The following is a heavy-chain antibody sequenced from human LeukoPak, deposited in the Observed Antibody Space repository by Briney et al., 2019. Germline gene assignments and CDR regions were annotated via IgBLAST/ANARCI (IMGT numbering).Heavy chain of an antibody. CDR1: GGSISSYY. CDR3: ARDRTWFDP. CDR2: IYYSGST. V-gene: IGHV4-59*01. J-gene: IGHJ5*02. Sequence: PSETLSLTCTVSGGSISSYYWSWIRQPPGKGLEWIGYIYYSGSTNYNPSLKSRVTISVDTSKNQFSLKLSSVTAADTAVYYCARDRTWFDPWGQGILVTVSS.